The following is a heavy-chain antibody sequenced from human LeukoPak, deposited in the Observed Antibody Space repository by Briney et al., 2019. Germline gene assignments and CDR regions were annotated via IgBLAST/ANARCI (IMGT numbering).Heavy chain of an antibody. CDR2: ISDPGSRT. J-gene: IGHJ4*02. D-gene: IGHD3-22*01. Sequence: PGGSLRLSCAVSGITLSNYGMSWVRQAPGKGLEWVAGISDPGSRTNYADAVKGRFTISTDHPEKTLYLEMNSLRAEDTAVYFCAKRGVVIRVILVGFHKEAYYFDSWGQGALVTVSS. CDR3: AKRGVVIRVILVGFHKEAYYFDS. CDR1: GITLSNYG. V-gene: IGHV3-23*01.